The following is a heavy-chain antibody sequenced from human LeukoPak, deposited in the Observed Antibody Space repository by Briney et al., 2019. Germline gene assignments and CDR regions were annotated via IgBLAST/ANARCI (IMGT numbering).Heavy chain of an antibody. J-gene: IGHJ6*03. D-gene: IGHD3-16*01. CDR1: GYTFTGYY. Sequence: ASVKVSCKASGYTFTGYYMHWVRQAPGQGLEWMGWINPNSGGTNYAQKFQGRVTMTRDTSISTAYMELSRLRSDDTAVYYCARAARGVYYYYYYMDVWGKGTTVTVSS. V-gene: IGHV1-2*02. CDR2: INPNSGGT. CDR3: ARAARGVYYYYYYMDV.